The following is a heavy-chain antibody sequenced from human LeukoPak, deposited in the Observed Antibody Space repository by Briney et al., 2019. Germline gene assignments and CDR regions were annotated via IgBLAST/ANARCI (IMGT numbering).Heavy chain of an antibody. D-gene: IGHD2-2*01. CDR3: ARDKVDIVVVPAKESDYKYYYFMDV. CDR2: IKQDGSEK. CDR1: GFTFSSYN. J-gene: IGHJ6*03. V-gene: IGHV3-7*01. Sequence: GGSLRLSCAASGFTFSSYNMNWVRQAPGKGLEWVANIKQDGSEKYYVDSVKGRFTISRDNAKNSLYLQMNSLRAEDTAVYYCARDKVDIVVVPAKESDYKYYYFMDVWGKGTTVTVSS.